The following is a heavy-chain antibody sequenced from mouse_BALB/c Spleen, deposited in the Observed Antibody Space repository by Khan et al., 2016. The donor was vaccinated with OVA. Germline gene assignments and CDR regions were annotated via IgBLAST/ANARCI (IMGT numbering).Heavy chain of an antibody. CDR3: ARIYGGDFDN. CDR2: ISYSGNT. Sequence: VQLKESGPGLVKPSQSLSLTCTATGYSITSDYAWNWIRQFPGNKLEWMGYISYSGNTKYNPSFKSRISITRDTSENQFFLQLNSVTIEDTATYYCARIYGGDFDNWGQGTTLTVSS. D-gene: IGHD1-1*01. V-gene: IGHV3-2*02. CDR1: GYSITSDYA. J-gene: IGHJ2*01.